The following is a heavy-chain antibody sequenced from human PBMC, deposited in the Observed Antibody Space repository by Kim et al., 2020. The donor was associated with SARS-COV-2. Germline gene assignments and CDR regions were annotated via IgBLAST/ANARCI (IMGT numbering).Heavy chain of an antibody. CDR3: VTRNYYNSGSYYEGAPFDF. CDR2: ISSDGGST. Sequence: GGSLRLSCSASGFTFSNYAMHWVRQAPGKGLEYVSAISSDGGSTYYVDSVKGRFTISRDNSKNMLYVQMSSLRVGDTAIYYCVTRNYYNSGSYYEGAPFDFWGQGTLVTVSS. V-gene: IGHV3-64*05. CDR1: GFTFSNYA. J-gene: IGHJ4*02. D-gene: IGHD3-10*01.